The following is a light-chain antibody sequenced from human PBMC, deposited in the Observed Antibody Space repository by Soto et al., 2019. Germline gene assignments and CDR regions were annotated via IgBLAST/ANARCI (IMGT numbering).Light chain of an antibody. V-gene: IGKV1-5*03. CDR1: QSISSW. CDR3: QHYNSYSEA. J-gene: IGKJ1*01. CDR2: KAS. Sequence: DIQMTQSPSTLSGSVGDRVTITCRASQSISSWLAWYQQKPGKAPKLLSYKASTLKSGVPSRFSGRGSETEFTHTSSSVQPDDFATSYCQHYNSYSEAFGQGTKVELK.